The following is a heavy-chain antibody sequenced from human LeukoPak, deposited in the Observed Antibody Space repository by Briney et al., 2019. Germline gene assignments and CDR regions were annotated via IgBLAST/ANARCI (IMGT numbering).Heavy chain of an antibody. J-gene: IGHJ6*02. Sequence: ASVKVSCKASGYTFTGYYMHWVRQAPGQGLEWMGWINPNSGGTNYAQKFQGWVTMTRDTSISTAYMELSRLKSDDTAVYYCARESTGWGGYYYYGMDVWGQGTTVTVSS. D-gene: IGHD7-27*01. V-gene: IGHV1-2*04. CDR1: GYTFTGYY. CDR3: ARESTGWGGYYYYGMDV. CDR2: INPNSGGT.